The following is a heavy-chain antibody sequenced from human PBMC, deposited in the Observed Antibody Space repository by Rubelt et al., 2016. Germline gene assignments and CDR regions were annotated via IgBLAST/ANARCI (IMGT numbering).Heavy chain of an antibody. Sequence: LVQSGAEVKKPGSSVKVSCKASGGTFSSYAISWVRQAPGQGLEWMGRIIPILGIANYAQQFQGRVTITADKSTRTAYMELSSLRSEATAGYYCAREEIGYCSGGSGYSGSGAFDIWGQGTMVTVSS. CDR2: IIPILGIA. CDR1: GGTFSSYA. D-gene: IGHD2-15*01. V-gene: IGHV1-69*04. CDR3: AREEIGYCSGGSGYSGSGAFDI. J-gene: IGHJ3*02.